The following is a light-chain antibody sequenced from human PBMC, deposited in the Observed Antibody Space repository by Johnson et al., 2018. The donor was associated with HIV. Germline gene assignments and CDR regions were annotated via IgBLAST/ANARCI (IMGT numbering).Light chain of an antibody. CDR3: GTWDSSLSAGV. Sequence: QSVLTQPPSVSAAPGQKVTISCSGSSSNIGKNYVSWYQQLPGTAPKFLIYENNKRPSGIPDRFSGSKSGASATLGITGLQTGDEADYYCGTWDSSLSAGVFGTGTTVTVL. CDR2: ENN. V-gene: IGLV1-51*02. CDR1: SSNIGKNY. J-gene: IGLJ1*01.